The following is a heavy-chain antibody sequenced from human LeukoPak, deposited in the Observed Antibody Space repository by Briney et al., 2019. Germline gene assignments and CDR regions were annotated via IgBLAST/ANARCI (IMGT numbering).Heavy chain of an antibody. V-gene: IGHV1-2*02. J-gene: IGHJ4*02. Sequence: ASVKVSCKSSGFTFTDYYIHWVRQAPGQGLEWMGYIGPHSSATSSPQEFQGRVTMTRDTSMSTAYMELTRLTSDDTAVYYCAREGNGLLSKDFGYWGQGTLVTVSS. CDR3: AREGNGLLSKDFGY. CDR1: GFTFTDYY. CDR2: IGPHSSAT. D-gene: IGHD2/OR15-2a*01.